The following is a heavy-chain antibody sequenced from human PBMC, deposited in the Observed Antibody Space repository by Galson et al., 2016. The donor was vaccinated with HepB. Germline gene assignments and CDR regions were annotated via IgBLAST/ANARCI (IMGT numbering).Heavy chain of an antibody. CDR2: ISGGGSGR. Sequence: SLRLSCAGSGFTFSSYGMSWVRQAPGKGLEEVSSISGGGSGRDYAESVKGRFTISRDDSRSMLYLEMNGLKAEDTGVYYCVRGSTAPDVGGKGSTMTVSS. D-gene: IGHD3-16*01. CDR1: GFTFSSYG. J-gene: IGHJ6*04. CDR3: VRGSTAPDV. V-gene: IGHV3-23*01.